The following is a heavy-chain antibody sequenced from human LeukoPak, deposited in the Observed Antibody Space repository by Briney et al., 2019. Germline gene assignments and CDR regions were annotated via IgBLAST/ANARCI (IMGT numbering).Heavy chain of an antibody. J-gene: IGHJ4*02. CDR2: ISGGGETT. V-gene: IGHV3-23*01. Sequence: GVSLRLSCAASGFTFNNYAKNWVRQAPGKGLEWVSSISGGGETTYYAASAKGRFTISRDNSQNTLYLQMNSLRAEDTALYYCARDYADYVGYFFFDYWGQGTLVTVSS. D-gene: IGHD4-17*01. CDR3: ARDYADYVGYFFFDY. CDR1: GFTFNNYA.